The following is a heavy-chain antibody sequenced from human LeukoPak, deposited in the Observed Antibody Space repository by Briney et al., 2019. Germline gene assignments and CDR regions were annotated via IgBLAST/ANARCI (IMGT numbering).Heavy chain of an antibody. CDR2: IYYSGST. D-gene: IGHD2-8*02. Sequence: SETLSLTCTVSGGSISSSSYYWGWIRQPPGKGLEWIGSIYYSGSTYYNPSLKSRVTMSVDTSKNQFSLKLSSVTAADTAVYYCARDGHDEYRWNFDYWGQGTLVTVSS. J-gene: IGHJ4*02. CDR3: ARDGHDEYRWNFDY. CDR1: GGSISSSSYY. V-gene: IGHV4-39*07.